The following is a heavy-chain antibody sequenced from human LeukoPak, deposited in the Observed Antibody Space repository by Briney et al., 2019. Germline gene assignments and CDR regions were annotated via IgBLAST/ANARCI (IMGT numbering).Heavy chain of an antibody. CDR2: ISYDGSNK. J-gene: IGHJ4*02. CDR3: ARSGGSYSTGYFDY. D-gene: IGHD1-26*01. CDR1: GFTFSSYA. V-gene: IGHV3-30-3*01. Sequence: GRSLRLSCAASGFTFSSYAMHWVRQAPGKRLEWVAVISYDGSNKYYADSVKGRFTISRDNSKNTLYLQMNSLRAEDTAVYYCARSGGSYSTGYFDYWGQGTLVTVSS.